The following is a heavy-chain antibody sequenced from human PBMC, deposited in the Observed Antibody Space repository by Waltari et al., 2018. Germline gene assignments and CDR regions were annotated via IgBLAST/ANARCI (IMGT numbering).Heavy chain of an antibody. J-gene: IGHJ5*01. CDR1: GFPFDSYW. V-gene: IGHV3-74*03. Sequence: EEQVVESGGGLVQPGGSLRLSCAASGFPFDSYWMHWVRQVPGKGLVWVSRVNNDGRVPMYADFVKGRFTISRDNAKSTVYLQMNSLRVDDPAIYYCVSDRPLNWFDPWGQGTLVTVSS. CDR2: VNNDGRVP. CDR3: VSDRPLNWFDP.